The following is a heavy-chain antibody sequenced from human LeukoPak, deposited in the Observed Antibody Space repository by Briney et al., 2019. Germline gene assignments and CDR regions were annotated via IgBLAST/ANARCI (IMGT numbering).Heavy chain of an antibody. CDR2: IKQDGSEK. CDR3: ARDRYEYHSSGWYFDY. D-gene: IGHD6-19*01. V-gene: IGHV3-7*01. Sequence: GGSLRLSCAASGFTFSSYWMSWVRQAPGEGLEWVANIKQDGSEKYYVDSVKGRFTISRDNAKNSLYLQMNSLRAEDTAVYYCARDRYEYHSSGWYFDYWGQGTLVTVSS. J-gene: IGHJ4*02. CDR1: GFTFSSYW.